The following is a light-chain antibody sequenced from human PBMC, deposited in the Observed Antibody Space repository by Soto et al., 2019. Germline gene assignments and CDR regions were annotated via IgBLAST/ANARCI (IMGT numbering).Light chain of an antibody. CDR2: EHN. CDR1: SGTIASNY. V-gene: IGLV6-57*04. J-gene: IGLJ3*02. Sequence: NFMLTQPHSVSESPGKTVTISCTRSSGTIASNYVQWYQQRPGSAPTTVIYEHNQRPSGVPDRFSGSKSGNTASLTISGLQAEDEAAYYCSSYTSSNSWVFGGGTKLTVL. CDR3: SSYTSSNSWV.